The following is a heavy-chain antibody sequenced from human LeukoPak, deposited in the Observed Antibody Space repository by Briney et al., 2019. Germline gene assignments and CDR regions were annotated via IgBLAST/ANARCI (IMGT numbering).Heavy chain of an antibody. D-gene: IGHD4-17*01. CDR1: GGSFRGYY. CDR2: ISHSGST. CDR3: ARGRYGDYERYFDY. Sequence: SETLSLTCAVYGGSFRGYYWSWIRQPPGKGLEWIGEISHSGSTNYNPSLKSRVTISVDTSKNQFSLKLSSVTAADTAVYSCARGRYGDYERYFDYWGQGTLVTVSS. J-gene: IGHJ4*02. V-gene: IGHV4-34*01.